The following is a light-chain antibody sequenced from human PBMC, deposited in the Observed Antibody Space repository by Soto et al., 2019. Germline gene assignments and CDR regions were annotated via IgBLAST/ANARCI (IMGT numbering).Light chain of an antibody. CDR3: QQYNSYSSLT. CDR2: KAS. Sequence: DIQMTQSPSTLSASVGDRVTITCRASQSISSWLAWYQQKPGKAPNLLIYKASSLESGVPSRFRGSGSGTEFTLTISSLQPDDCATYYCQQYNSYSSLTFGGGTKVEIK. CDR1: QSISSW. V-gene: IGKV1-5*03. J-gene: IGKJ4*01.